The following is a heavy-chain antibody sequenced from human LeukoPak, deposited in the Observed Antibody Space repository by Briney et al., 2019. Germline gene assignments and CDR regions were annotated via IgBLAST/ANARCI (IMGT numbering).Heavy chain of an antibody. CDR3: AEYYYDSSGNSGVAFDI. CDR1: GSTFTRYY. D-gene: IGHD3-22*01. Sequence: GASVKVSYKASGSTFTRYYMHWVRQAPGQGLEWMGWIHPNSGGTNYAQKFQGRVTMTRDTSISTAYMELSRMRSDDTAVYYCAEYYYDSSGNSGVAFDIWGQGTMVTVSS. CDR2: IHPNSGGT. V-gene: IGHV1-2*02. J-gene: IGHJ3*02.